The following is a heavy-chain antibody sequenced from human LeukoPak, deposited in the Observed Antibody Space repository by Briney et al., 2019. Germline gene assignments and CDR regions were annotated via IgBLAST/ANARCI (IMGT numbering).Heavy chain of an antibody. Sequence: GGSLRLSCAAPGFTFSSYGMHWVRQAPGKGLEWVAVISYDGSNKYYADSVKGRFTISRDNSKNTLYLQMNSLRAEDTAVYYCAKGPNYDILTGLDYWGQGTLVTVSS. CDR3: AKGPNYDILTGLDY. V-gene: IGHV3-30*18. J-gene: IGHJ4*02. CDR1: GFTFSSYG. CDR2: ISYDGSNK. D-gene: IGHD3-9*01.